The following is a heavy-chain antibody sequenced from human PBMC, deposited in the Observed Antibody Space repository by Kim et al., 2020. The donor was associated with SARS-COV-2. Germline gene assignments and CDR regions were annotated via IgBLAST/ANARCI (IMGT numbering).Heavy chain of an antibody. CDR3: ARDLWEPNSKISRDILTGYSFDY. CDR2: ISYDGSNK. CDR1: GFTFSSYA. Sequence: GGSLRLSCAASGFTFSSYAMHWVRQAPGKGLEWVAVISYDGSNKYYADSVKGRFTISRDNSKNTLYLQMNSLRAEDTAVYYCARDLWEPNSKISRDILTGYSFDYWGQGTLVTVSS. V-gene: IGHV3-30*04. J-gene: IGHJ4*02. D-gene: IGHD3-9*01.